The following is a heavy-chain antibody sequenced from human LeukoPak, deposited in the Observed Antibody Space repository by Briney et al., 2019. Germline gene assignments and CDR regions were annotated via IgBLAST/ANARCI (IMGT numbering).Heavy chain of an antibody. V-gene: IGHV3-7*01. D-gene: IGHD3-22*01. CDR2: IKEDGSEK. Sequence: AGGSLRLSCAASGFTFSNYWMTWVRQAPGEGLEWVANIKEDGSEKYYVDSVKGRFTISRDNAKNSLYLQMNSLRAEDTAVYYCARPTYASYDSSGYANYWGQGTLVTVSS. CDR3: ARPTYASYDSSGYANY. CDR1: GFTFSNYW. J-gene: IGHJ4*02.